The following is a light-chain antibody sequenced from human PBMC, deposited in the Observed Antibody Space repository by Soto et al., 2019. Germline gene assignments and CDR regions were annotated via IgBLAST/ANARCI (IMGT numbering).Light chain of an antibody. J-gene: IGKJ4*01. CDR2: GAS. Sequence: VLTQSPGTLSLSPGERATLSCRASQNIRTDSLAWYPHKPAQAPRHLIYGASSRATGVPDRFSGSWSGTDFTLTISRVEPEDLALDHCQHYDYPPAFGGGTKV. CDR3: QHYDYPPA. V-gene: IGKV3-20*01. CDR1: QNIRTDS.